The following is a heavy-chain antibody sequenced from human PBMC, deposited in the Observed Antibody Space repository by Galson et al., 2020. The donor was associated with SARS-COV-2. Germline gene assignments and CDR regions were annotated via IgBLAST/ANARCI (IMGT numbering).Heavy chain of an antibody. CDR2: INSYGNST. CDR3: ARPSSCDY. D-gene: IGHD2-2*01. CDR1: GFSFSDYW. V-gene: IGHV3-74*01. Sequence: GGSLRLSCAASGFSFSDYWMHWVRKAPGKGLVWVSRINSYGNSTHYADSVRGRFTVSRDNAKNMLYLQLNSLRAEDTAVYYCARPSSCDYCGQGTLVTV. J-gene: IGHJ4*02.